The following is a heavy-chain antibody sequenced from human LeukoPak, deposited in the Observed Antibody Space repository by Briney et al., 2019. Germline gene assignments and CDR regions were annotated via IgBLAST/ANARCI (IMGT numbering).Heavy chain of an antibody. Sequence: WASVKVSCKASGYTFTGYYMHWVRQAPGQGLEWMGWINPNSGGTNYAQKFQGRVTITADKSTSTAYMELSSLRSEDTAVYYCAKSIAARRPISKRYYYMDVWGKGTTVTVSS. CDR3: AKSIAARRPISKRYYYMDV. D-gene: IGHD6-6*01. CDR1: GYTFTGYY. CDR2: INPNSGGT. J-gene: IGHJ6*03. V-gene: IGHV1-2*02.